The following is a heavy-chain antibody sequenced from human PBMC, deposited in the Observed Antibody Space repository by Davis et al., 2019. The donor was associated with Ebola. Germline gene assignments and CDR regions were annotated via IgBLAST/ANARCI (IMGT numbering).Heavy chain of an antibody. J-gene: IGHJ4*02. D-gene: IGHD4-17*01. Sequence: ASVKVSCQASGYTFTSYDINWVRQATGQGLEWMGWMNPNSGNTGYAQKFQGRVTMTRNTSISTAYMELSSLRSEDTAVYYCAREGYGDYFFDSWGQGTLVTVSS. CDR1: GYTFTSYD. V-gene: IGHV1-8*01. CDR3: AREGYGDYFFDS. CDR2: MNPNSGNT.